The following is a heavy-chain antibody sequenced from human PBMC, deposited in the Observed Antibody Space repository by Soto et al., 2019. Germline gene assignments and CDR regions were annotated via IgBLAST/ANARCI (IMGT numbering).Heavy chain of an antibody. V-gene: IGHV3-21*01. D-gene: IGHD3-3*01. Sequence: GGSLRLSCAASGFTFSSYSMNWVRQAPGKGLEWVSSISSSSSYIYYADSVKGRFTISRDNAKNSLYLQMNSLRAEDTAVYYCARDHYDFWSGYYPWGQGTLVTVSS. CDR2: ISSSSSYI. J-gene: IGHJ5*02. CDR3: ARDHYDFWSGYYP. CDR1: GFTFSSYS.